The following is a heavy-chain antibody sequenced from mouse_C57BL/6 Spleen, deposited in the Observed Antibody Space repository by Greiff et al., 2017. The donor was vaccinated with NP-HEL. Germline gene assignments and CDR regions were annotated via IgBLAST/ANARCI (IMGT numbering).Heavy chain of an antibody. Sequence: QVQLQQPGTELVKPGASVKLSCKASGYTFTSYWMHWVKQRPGQGLEWIGNINPSTGGNNNTEKFKRKATRTVDKSSSTAYLQLSSLTSEDSAVYYWARSGGGDGYYWFAYWGQGTLVTVSA. CDR2: INPSTGGN. CDR3: ARSGGGDGYYWFAY. D-gene: IGHD2-3*01. J-gene: IGHJ3*01. V-gene: IGHV1-53*01. CDR1: GYTFTSYW.